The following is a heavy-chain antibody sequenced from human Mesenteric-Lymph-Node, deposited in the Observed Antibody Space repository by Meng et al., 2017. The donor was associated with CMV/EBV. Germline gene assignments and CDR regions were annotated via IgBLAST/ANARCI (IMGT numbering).Heavy chain of an antibody. CDR1: GGSMRGHH. Sequence: GSLRLSCTVSGGSMRGHHWSWIRQPPGKGLEWIGSTWDSGPTKYNPSLTSRVTMSMDTPKKQFSLNLNSVTAAGTAVYYCVSYIEGGSGQGYWGQGMLVTVSS. CDR3: VSYIEGGSGQGY. D-gene: IGHD2-2*02. J-gene: IGHJ4*02. V-gene: IGHV4-59*11. CDR2: TWDSGPT.